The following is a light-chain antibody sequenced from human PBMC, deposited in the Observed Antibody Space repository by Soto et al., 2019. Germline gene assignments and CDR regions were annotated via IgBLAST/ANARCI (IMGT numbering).Light chain of an antibody. CDR1: QSVSSY. V-gene: IGKV3-11*01. J-gene: IGKJ2*01. Sequence: EIVLTQSPATLSLSPGERATLSCRASQSVSSYLAWYQQKPGQAPRLLIYDASNRATGIPARFSGGGSGTDFTLTISGLEPEDFAVYYCQQSFNWPRFTFGQGTKLEIK. CDR3: QQSFNWPRFT. CDR2: DAS.